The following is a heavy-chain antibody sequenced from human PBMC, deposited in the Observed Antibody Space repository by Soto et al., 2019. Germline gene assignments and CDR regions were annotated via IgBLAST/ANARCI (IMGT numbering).Heavy chain of an antibody. V-gene: IGHV1-8*01. Sequence: VASVKVSCKASGYTFTSYDINWVRQATGQGLEWMGWMNPNSGNTGYAQKFQGRVTMTRNTSISTAYMELSSLRSEDTAVYYCARRAYSSSWYSPYYYYYGMDVWGQGTTVTVSS. CDR2: MNPNSGNT. J-gene: IGHJ6*02. D-gene: IGHD6-13*01. CDR1: GYTFTSYD. CDR3: ARRAYSSSWYSPYYYYYGMDV.